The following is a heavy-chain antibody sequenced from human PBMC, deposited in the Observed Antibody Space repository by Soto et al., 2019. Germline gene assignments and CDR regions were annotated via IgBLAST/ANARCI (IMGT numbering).Heavy chain of an antibody. CDR2: IYYSGST. CDR1: GGSISSSSYY. Sequence: SETLSLTCTVSGGSISSSSYYWVWIRQPPGKGLEWIGSIYYSGSTYYNPSLKSRVTISVDTSKNQFSLKLSSVTAADTAVYYCASGWLRLRYAFDIWGQGTMVTVSS. V-gene: IGHV4-39*01. D-gene: IGHD5-12*01. J-gene: IGHJ3*02. CDR3: ASGWLRLRYAFDI.